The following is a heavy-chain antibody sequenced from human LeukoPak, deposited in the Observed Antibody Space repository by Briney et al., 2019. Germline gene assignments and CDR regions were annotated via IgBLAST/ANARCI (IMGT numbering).Heavy chain of an antibody. Sequence: PGGSLRLSCAASGFTFSDYYMSWIRQAPGKGLEWVSYIGSSGRTIYYADSVKGRFTISRDNAKNSLYLQMNSLSAEDAAVYYCVKDDGWVQYANWGQGTLVTVSS. CDR3: VKDDGWVQYAN. CDR1: GFTFSDYY. V-gene: IGHV3-11*01. D-gene: IGHD5-24*01. J-gene: IGHJ4*02. CDR2: IGSSGRTI.